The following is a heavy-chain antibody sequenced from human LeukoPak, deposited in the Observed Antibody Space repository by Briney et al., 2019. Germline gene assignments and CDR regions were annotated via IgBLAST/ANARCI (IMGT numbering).Heavy chain of an antibody. CDR3: ARDRDSSGFDI. Sequence: KLQGRVTMTTDTSTSTAYMELRSLRSDDTAVYYCARDRDSSGFDIWGQGTMVTVSS. D-gene: IGHD3-22*01. V-gene: IGHV1-18*01. J-gene: IGHJ3*02.